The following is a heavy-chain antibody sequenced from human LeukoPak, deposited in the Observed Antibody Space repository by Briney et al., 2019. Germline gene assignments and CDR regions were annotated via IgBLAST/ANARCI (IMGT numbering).Heavy chain of an antibody. D-gene: IGHD6-19*01. CDR2: INPNSGGT. CDR3: ARGQLEIDSSGTFDY. Sequence: GASVMVSCKASGYTFTGYYLHWVRQAPGQGLEWMGWINPNSGGTNYAQKFQGRVTMTRDTPISTAYMELSRLKSDDTAVYYCARGQLEIDSSGTFDYWGQGTLVTVSP. CDR1: GYTFTGYY. J-gene: IGHJ4*02. V-gene: IGHV1-2*02.